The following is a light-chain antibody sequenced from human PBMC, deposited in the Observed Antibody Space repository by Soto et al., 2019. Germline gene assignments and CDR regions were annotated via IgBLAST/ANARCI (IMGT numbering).Light chain of an antibody. Sequence: DIQMTQSPSTLSASVGDRVTITCRASQSISGWLAWYQQKPGKAPKLLIYDASSLESGVPSRFSGSGSGTDFTLTISSLQPEDVATYYCQKYNSARWTFGQGTKVDIK. CDR3: QKYNSARWT. CDR2: DAS. CDR1: QSISGW. V-gene: IGKV1-5*01. J-gene: IGKJ1*01.